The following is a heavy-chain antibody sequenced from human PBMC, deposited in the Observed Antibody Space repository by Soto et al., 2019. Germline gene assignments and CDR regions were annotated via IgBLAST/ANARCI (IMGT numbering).Heavy chain of an antibody. CDR3: ARDACISASCYVSY. J-gene: IGHJ4*02. D-gene: IGHD2-2*01. V-gene: IGHV1-18*01. CDR1: GYTFTSYG. CDR2: ISAYNGNT. Sequence: QVQLVQSGAEVKKPGASVKVSCKASGYTFTSYGISWVRQAPGQGLEWMGWISAYNGNTNYAQKLQGRGTMTTDTSTSPAYMELRRLRSDDTAVYYCARDACISASCYVSYWGPGTLVPVSS.